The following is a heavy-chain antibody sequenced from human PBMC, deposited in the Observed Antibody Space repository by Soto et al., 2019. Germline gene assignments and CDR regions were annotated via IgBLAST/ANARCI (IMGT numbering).Heavy chain of an antibody. J-gene: IGHJ4*02. CDR1: GFTFSNYN. CDR2: ISSSSSNI. Sequence: GSLRLSCAASGFTFSNYNMNWVRHAPGKGLEWVSFISSSSSNIYYADSVKGRFTISRDNAKNSLYLQMNSLRAEDTAIYYCSRDAYDILTAHSIWGQGTLVTVSS. V-gene: IGHV3-21*01. CDR3: SRDAYDILTAHSI. D-gene: IGHD3-9*01.